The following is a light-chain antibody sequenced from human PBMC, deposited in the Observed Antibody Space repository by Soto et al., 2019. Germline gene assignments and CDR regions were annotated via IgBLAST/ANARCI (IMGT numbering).Light chain of an antibody. Sequence: QSALTQPASVSGSPGQSITISCTGSSSDSGGYNYVSWYQQHPGKAPKLMIYEVINRPSGVSSRFSGSKSGNTASLTISGLQAEDEADYYCCSYTSSDTHLVFGGGTKLTVL. V-gene: IGLV2-14*01. CDR3: CSYTSSDTHLV. CDR1: SSDSGGYNY. J-gene: IGLJ3*02. CDR2: EVI.